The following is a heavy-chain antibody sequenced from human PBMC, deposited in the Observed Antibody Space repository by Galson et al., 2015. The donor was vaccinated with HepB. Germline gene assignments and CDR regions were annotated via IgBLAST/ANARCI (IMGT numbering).Heavy chain of an antibody. V-gene: IGHV5-51*01. CDR2: IYPGDSDT. CDR1: GYSFTSYW. CDR3: ARTNVRGVMRDDAFDI. Sequence: QSGAEVKKPGESLKISCKGSGYSFTSYWIGWVRQMPGKGLEWMGIIYPGDSDTRYSPSFQGQVTISADKSISTAYLQWSSLKASDTAMYYCARTNVRGVMRDDAFDIWGQGTMVTVSS. J-gene: IGHJ3*02. D-gene: IGHD3-10*02.